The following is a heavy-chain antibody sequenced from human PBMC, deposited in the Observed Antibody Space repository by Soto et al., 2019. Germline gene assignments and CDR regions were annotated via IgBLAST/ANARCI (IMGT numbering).Heavy chain of an antibody. J-gene: IGHJ4*02. CDR2: ISGSGGST. Sequence: GGSLRLSCAASGFTFSSYAMSWVRQAPGKGLEWVSAISGSGGSTYYADSVKGRFTISRDNSKNTLYLQMNSLRAEDTAVYYCAKDSGSGVGANYYFDYWGQGTLVTVSS. CDR1: GFTFSSYA. CDR3: AKDSGSGVGANYYFDY. V-gene: IGHV3-23*01. D-gene: IGHD1-26*01.